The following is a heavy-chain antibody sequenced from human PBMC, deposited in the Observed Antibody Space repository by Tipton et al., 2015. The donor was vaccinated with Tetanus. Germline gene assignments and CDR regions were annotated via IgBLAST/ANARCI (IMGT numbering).Heavy chain of an antibody. D-gene: IGHD3-10*01. J-gene: IGHJ4*02. CDR3: ARGTGFDY. CDR1: GFTFSNYW. CDR2: IKQDGSEK. Sequence: SLRLSCAASGFTFSNYWMSWVRQAPGKGLEWVANIKQDGSEKYYVDSVKGRLTISRDNAKNSLYLQMNSLRAEDTAVYYCARGTGFDYWGQGTLVTVSS. V-gene: IGHV3-7*05.